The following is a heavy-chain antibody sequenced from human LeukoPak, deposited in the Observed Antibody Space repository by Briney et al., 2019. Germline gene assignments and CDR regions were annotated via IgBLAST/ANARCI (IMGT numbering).Heavy chain of an antibody. Sequence: PSETLSLTCTVSGGSIISSSYYWVWIRQPPGKGLEWIGNTHSSGTTHYDPSLRSRVTISLDMSKNQFSLTLTSVTAKDTAVYYCARRIGGSSRSDYWGQGTLVSVS. D-gene: IGHD2-15*01. CDR1: GGSIISSSYY. CDR3: ARRIGGSSRSDY. CDR2: THSSGTT. V-gene: IGHV4-39*01. J-gene: IGHJ4*02.